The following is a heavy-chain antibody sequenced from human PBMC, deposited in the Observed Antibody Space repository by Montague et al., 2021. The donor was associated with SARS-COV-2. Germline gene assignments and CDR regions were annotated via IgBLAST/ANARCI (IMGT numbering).Heavy chain of an antibody. D-gene: IGHD2-15*01. CDR3: ARRFTSDCSGGSCYRGLRFDP. Sequence: SETWSLTCTVSGGSISSSSYYWGWIRQPPGKGLEWIGSIYYSGSTYYNPSPKSRVTISVDTSKNQFSLKLSSVTAADTAVYYCARRFTSDCSGGSCYRGLRFDPWGQGTLVTVSS. CDR1: GGSISSSSYY. CDR2: IYYSGST. V-gene: IGHV4-39*01. J-gene: IGHJ5*02.